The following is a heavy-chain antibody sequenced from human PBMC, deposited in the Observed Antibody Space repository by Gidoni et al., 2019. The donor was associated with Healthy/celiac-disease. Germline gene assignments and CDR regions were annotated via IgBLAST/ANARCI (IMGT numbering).Heavy chain of an antibody. J-gene: IGHJ4*02. D-gene: IGHD3-9*01. CDR3: ARDSSYYDILTGPGWYFDY. CDR1: GFTFSSYS. Sequence: EVQLVESGGGLVQPGGSLRLSCAASGFTFSSYSMNLVRQAPGKGLEWVSYISSSSSTIYYADSVKGRFTISRDNAKNSLYLQMNSLRAEDTAVYYCARDSSYYDILTGPGWYFDYWGQGTLVTVSS. CDR2: ISSSSSTI. V-gene: IGHV3-48*04.